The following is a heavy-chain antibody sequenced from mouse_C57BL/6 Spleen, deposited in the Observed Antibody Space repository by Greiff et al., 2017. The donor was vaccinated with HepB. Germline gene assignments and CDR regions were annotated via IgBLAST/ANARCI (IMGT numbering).Heavy chain of an antibody. CDR2: IDPSDSYT. CDR3: ARRGDLYFDY. V-gene: IGHV1-50*01. Sequence: QVQLQQPGAELVKPGASVKLSCKASGYTFTSYWMQWVKQRPGQGLEWIGEIDPSDSYTNYNQKFKGKATLTVDTSSSTADMQLSSLTSEDSAVYYCARRGDLYFDYWGQGTTLTVSS. J-gene: IGHJ2*01. D-gene: IGHD2-13*01. CDR1: GYTFTSYW.